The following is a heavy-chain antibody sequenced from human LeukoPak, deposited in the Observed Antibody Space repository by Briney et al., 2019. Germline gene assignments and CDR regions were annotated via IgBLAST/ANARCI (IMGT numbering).Heavy chain of an antibody. J-gene: IGHJ4*02. Sequence: GGSLRLSCAASGFTFSSYWMHWVRQAPGKGLVWVSRINSDGSSTSYADSVKGRFTISRDNAKNSLYLQMNSLRAEDTAVYYCARSIVVVPAATNFDYWGQGTLVTVSS. CDR2: INSDGSST. CDR3: ARSIVVVPAATNFDY. D-gene: IGHD2-2*01. V-gene: IGHV3-74*01. CDR1: GFTFSSYW.